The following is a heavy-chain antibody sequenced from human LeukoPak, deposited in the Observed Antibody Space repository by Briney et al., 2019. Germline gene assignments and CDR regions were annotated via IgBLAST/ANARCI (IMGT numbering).Heavy chain of an antibody. CDR1: GYTFTSYD. CDR2: MNPNSGNT. Sequence: ASVKVSCKGSGYTFTSYDINWVRQATGQGLEWMGWMNPNSGNTGYAQKFQGRVTMTRNTSISTAYMELSSLRSEDTAVYYCARIGPSSWYDYYYYMDVWGKGTTVTVSS. V-gene: IGHV1-8*01. D-gene: IGHD6-13*01. J-gene: IGHJ6*03. CDR3: ARIGPSSWYDYYYYMDV.